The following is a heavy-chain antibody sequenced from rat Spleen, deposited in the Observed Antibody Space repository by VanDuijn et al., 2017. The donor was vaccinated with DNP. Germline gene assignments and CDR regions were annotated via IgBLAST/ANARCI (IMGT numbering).Heavy chain of an antibody. CDR1: GFSLTSHT. Sequence: QVQLKESGPGLVQPSQTLSLTCTVSGFSLTSHTVSWVRQPPGKGLEWIAAMSSGGSTDYNSALKSRLSISRDTSKSQVFLKMNSVQTEDTAMYFCARFGYWGQGVMVTVSS. D-gene: IGHD4-6*01. V-gene: IGHV2-6*01. CDR3: ARFGY. J-gene: IGHJ2*01. CDR2: MSSGGST.